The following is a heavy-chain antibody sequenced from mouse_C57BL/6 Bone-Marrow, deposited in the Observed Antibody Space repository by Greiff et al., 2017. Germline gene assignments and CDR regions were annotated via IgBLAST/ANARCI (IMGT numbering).Heavy chain of an antibody. CDR3: AREEVYYYGSTDY. J-gene: IGHJ2*01. CDR1: GYTFTSYW. Sequence: QVQLQQPGAELVMPGASVKLSCKASGYTFTSYWMHWVKQRPGQGLEWIGEIDPSDSYTNYNQKFKGKSTLTVDKSSSTAYMQLSSLTSEDSAVYYCAREEVYYYGSTDYWGQGTTLTVSS. CDR2: IDPSDSYT. D-gene: IGHD1-1*01. V-gene: IGHV1-69*01.